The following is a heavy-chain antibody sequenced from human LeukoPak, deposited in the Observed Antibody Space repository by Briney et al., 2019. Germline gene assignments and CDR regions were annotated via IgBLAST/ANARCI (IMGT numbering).Heavy chain of an antibody. D-gene: IGHD1-26*01. V-gene: IGHV4-59*08. CDR2: GDHFGGA. J-gene: IGHJ4*02. CDR1: GNSVSSYY. Sequence: SETLSLTCSVSGNSVSSYYWSWIRQPPGKGLEWVGYGDHFGGAIYNPPLKSRVTISVDTSNNQFSLRLTSVTAADTAVYHCARLSDLYNGTYLLDSWSQGTLVTVSS. CDR3: ARLSDLYNGTYLLDS.